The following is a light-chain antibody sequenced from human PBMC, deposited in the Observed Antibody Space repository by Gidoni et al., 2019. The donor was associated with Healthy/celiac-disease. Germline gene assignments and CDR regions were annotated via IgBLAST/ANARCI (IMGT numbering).Light chain of an antibody. CDR3: QQYYSYPMYT. CDR1: QVISSY. Sequence: AIRLTQSPSSFSASTGDRVTITCRASQVISSYLAWYQQKPGKAPKLLIYASSTLPSGVPSRFSGSGSGTDFTLTISCLQSEDFATYYCQQYYSYPMYTFXPXTKLEIK. J-gene: IGKJ2*01. CDR2: ASS. V-gene: IGKV1-8*01.